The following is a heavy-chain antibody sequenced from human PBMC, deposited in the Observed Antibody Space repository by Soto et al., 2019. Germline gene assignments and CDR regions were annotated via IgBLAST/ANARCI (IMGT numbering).Heavy chain of an antibody. J-gene: IGHJ4*02. Sequence: GSLRLSCAASGFTFGDYAMSWFRQAPGKGLEWVGFIRSKAYGGTTEYAASVKGRFTISRDDSKSIAYLQMNSLKTEDTAVYYCTRDSPNYDILTGYSQYFDYWGQGTLVTV. CDR3: TRDSPNYDILTGYSQYFDY. V-gene: IGHV3-49*03. CDR2: IRSKAYGGTT. CDR1: GFTFGDYA. D-gene: IGHD3-9*01.